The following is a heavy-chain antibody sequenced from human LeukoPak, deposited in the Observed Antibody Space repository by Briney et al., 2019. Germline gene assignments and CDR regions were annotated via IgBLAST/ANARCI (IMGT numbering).Heavy chain of an antibody. CDR2: ISSSSSYI. D-gene: IGHD3-22*01. J-gene: IGHJ4*02. Sequence: GGSLRLSCAASGFTFSSYSMNWVRQAPGKGLEWVSSISSSSSYIYYADSVKGRFTISRDNAKNSLYLQMNSLRAEDAAVYYCARAATHYDSSGYMFWGQGTLVTVSS. CDR1: GFTFSSYS. CDR3: ARAATHYDSSGYMF. V-gene: IGHV3-21*01.